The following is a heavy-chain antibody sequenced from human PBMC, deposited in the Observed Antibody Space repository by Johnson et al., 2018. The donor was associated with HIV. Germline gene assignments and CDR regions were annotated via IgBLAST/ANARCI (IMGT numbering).Heavy chain of an antibody. CDR1: GFTFDDYG. CDR3: AKAGNGDAFDI. V-gene: IGHV3-20*04. Sequence: VQLVESGGGLVQPGRSLRLSCAASGFTFDDYGMNWVRQAPGKGLEWVSGVNWNGDNTGYADSVKGRFTISRDNSKNTLYLQMNSLRAEDTAVYYCAKAGNGDAFDIWGQGTMVTVSS. D-gene: IGHD4-23*01. J-gene: IGHJ3*02. CDR2: VNWNGDNT.